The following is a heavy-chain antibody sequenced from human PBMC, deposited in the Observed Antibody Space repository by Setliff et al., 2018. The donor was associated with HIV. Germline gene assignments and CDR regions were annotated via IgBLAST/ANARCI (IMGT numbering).Heavy chain of an antibody. J-gene: IGHJ4*02. V-gene: IGHV3-30*04. D-gene: IGHD3-22*01. CDR3: AGGASFDKSGYYNAPLSFDY. Sequence: LSLSCAASGFRFSTYAMHWVRQAPGKGLQWVAVISYDGSNKYYADSVKGRFTISRDNSKNTLYLQMNSLRAEDTALYYCAGGASFDKSGYYNAPLSFDYWGQGTLVTVSS. CDR2: ISYDGSNK. CDR1: GFRFSTYA.